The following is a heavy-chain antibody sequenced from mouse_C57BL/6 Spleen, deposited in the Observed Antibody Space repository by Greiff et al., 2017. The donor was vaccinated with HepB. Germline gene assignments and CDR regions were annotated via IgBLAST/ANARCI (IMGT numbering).Heavy chain of an antibody. J-gene: IGHJ2*01. V-gene: IGHV1-52*01. D-gene: IGHD4-1*01. CDR3: ARGTLTGTLYFDY. Sequence: VQLQQPGAELVRPGSSVKLSCKASGYTFTSYWMHWVKQRPIQGLEWIGNIDPSDSETHYNQKFKDKATLTVDKSSSTAYVQLSSLTSQDSAVYYCARGTLTGTLYFDYWGQGTTLTVSS. CDR2: IDPSDSET. CDR1: GYTFTSYW.